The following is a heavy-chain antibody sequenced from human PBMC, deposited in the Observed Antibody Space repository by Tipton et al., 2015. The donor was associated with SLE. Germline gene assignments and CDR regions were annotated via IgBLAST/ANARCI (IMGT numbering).Heavy chain of an antibody. J-gene: IGHJ3*02. CDR3: ARAQGDSSGYYGRDAFDI. CDR2: IYYSGST. V-gene: IGHV4-59*11. Sequence: TLSLTCTVSGGSISSHYWSWIRQPPGKGLEWIGYIYYSGSTNYNPSPKSRVTISVDTSKNQFSLKLSSVTAADTAVYYCARAQGDSSGYYGRDAFDIWGQGTMVTVSS. D-gene: IGHD3-22*01. CDR1: GGSISSHY.